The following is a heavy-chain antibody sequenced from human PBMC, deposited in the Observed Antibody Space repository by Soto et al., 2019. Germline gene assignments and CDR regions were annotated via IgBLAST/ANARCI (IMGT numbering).Heavy chain of an antibody. V-gene: IGHV4-34*01. CDR1: GGSFSGYY. CDR3: AANGYCSGGSCSPFDY. CDR2: INHSGST. D-gene: IGHD2-15*01. J-gene: IGHJ4*02. Sequence: QVQLQQWGAGLLKPSETLSLTCAVYGGSFSGYYWSWIRQPPGKGLEWIGEINHSGSTNYNPSLKRRVTISVDTSKNQFSLKLSSVTAADTAVYYCAANGYCSGGSCSPFDYWGQGTLVTVSS.